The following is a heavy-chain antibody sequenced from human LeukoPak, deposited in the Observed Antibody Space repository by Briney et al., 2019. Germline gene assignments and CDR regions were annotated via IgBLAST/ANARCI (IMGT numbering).Heavy chain of an antibody. Sequence: ASVKVSCKASGYTFTSYGISWGRQAPGQGLEGMGWISAYNGNTNYAQKLQGRVTIPTDTSTSTTYMELRSLRSYDTAVYYCARELYDFWSGYYNPKDAFDIWGQGTMVTVSS. CDR2: ISAYNGNT. CDR1: GYTFTSYG. CDR3: ARELYDFWSGYYNPKDAFDI. D-gene: IGHD3-3*01. V-gene: IGHV1-18*01. J-gene: IGHJ3*02.